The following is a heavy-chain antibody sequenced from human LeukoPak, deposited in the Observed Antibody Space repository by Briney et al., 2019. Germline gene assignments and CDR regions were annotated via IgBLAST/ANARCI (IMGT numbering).Heavy chain of an antibody. V-gene: IGHV3-30*04. D-gene: IGHD6-13*01. CDR2: ISYDGSDK. CDR3: ARGRSLIAAAVTGYLDY. Sequence: GRSLRLSCAASGLTFSNYAMHWVRQAPGKGLEWVALISYDGSDKYYVDSVKGRFTISRGKSKNTLYLQMNSLRAEDTAVYYCARGRSLIAAAVTGYLDYWGQGTLVTVSS. J-gene: IGHJ4*02. CDR1: GLTFSNYA.